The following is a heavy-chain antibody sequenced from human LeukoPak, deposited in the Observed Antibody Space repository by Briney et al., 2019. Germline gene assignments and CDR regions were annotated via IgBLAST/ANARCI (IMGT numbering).Heavy chain of an antibody. J-gene: IGHJ6*02. CDR2: ISSSRSYT. CDR3: ARDCSSTSCYVFWEPGYGMDV. V-gene: IGHV3-11*06. CDR1: GFTFSDYY. D-gene: IGHD2-2*01. Sequence: KPGGSLRLSCAASGFTFSDYYMSWIRQAPGKGLEWVSHISSSRSYTNYADSVKGRFTISRDNAKNSLYLQMNSLRAEDPAVYYCARDCSSTSCYVFWEPGYGMDVWGQGTTVTVSS.